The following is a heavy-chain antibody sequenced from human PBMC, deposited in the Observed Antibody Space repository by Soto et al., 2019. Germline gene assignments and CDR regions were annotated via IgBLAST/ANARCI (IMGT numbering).Heavy chain of an antibody. Sequence: QVQLVESGGGVVQPGRSLRLSCAASGFTFSSYAMHWVRQAPGKGLEWVAVISYEGSNKYYTDSVQGRFTISRDNSKNTLYLQMNRLRAEETAVYYCARPLWRDDYNWGYFDLWGRGTLVNVSS. CDR3: ARPLWRDDYNWGYFDL. D-gene: IGHD4-4*01. CDR1: GFTFSSYA. J-gene: IGHJ2*01. CDR2: ISYEGSNK. V-gene: IGHV3-30-3*01.